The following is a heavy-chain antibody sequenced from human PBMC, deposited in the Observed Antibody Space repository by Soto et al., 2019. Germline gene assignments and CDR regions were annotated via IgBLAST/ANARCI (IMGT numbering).Heavy chain of an antibody. Sequence: RGSLRLSCAASGFTLSDYAMTWVRQGPGKGLEWVSAISGSGDSTYYTDSVKGRFTISRDNSKNSLYLQMNSLRAEDTAVYYCARDPNIVLVPAALRSYYYYYGMDVWGQGTTVTVSS. CDR2: ISGSGDST. CDR1: GFTLSDYA. D-gene: IGHD2-2*01. J-gene: IGHJ6*02. CDR3: ARDPNIVLVPAALRSYYYYYGMDV. V-gene: IGHV3-23*01.